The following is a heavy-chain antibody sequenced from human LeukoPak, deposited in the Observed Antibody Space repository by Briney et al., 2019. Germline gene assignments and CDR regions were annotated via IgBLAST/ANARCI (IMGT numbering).Heavy chain of an antibody. J-gene: IGHJ4*02. CDR1: GFTFSSYS. Sequence: PGGSLTLSCAASGFTFSSYSMNWVRQAPGKGLEWVSSISSSSSYIYYADSVKGRFTISRDNAKNSLYLQMNSLRAEDTAVYYCARDDNLGRELDYWGQGTLVTVSS. D-gene: IGHD1-1*01. CDR2: ISSSSSYI. CDR3: ARDDNLGRELDY. V-gene: IGHV3-21*01.